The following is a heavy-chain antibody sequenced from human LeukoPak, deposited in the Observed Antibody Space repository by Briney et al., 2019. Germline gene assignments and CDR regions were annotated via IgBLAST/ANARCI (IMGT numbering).Heavy chain of an antibody. V-gene: IGHV3-30-3*02. CDR3: AKSQKSWTIAAAGILKDY. CDR1: GFTFSSYA. J-gene: IGHJ4*02. D-gene: IGHD6-13*01. Sequence: GGSLRLSCAASGFTFSSYAMHWVRQAPGKGLEWVAVVSYDGSNKYYADSVKGRFTISRDNSKNTLYLQMNSLRAEDTAVYYCAKSQKSWTIAAAGILKDYWGQGTLVTVSS. CDR2: VSYDGSNK.